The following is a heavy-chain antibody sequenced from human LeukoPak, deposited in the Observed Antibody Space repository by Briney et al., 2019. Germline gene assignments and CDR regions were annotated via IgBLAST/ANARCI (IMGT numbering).Heavy chain of an antibody. J-gene: IGHJ4*02. CDR2: VYYNGKT. V-gene: IGHV4-59*01. Sequence: SETLSLTCTVPGDSFTNYFWSWIRQPPGKGLEWIGYVYYNGKTNYNPSLESRVTILVDTSKNQFSLKLTSVTAADTAMYYCARDLSYYYDGGSFDYWGQGTLVTVSS. CDR1: GDSFTNYF. D-gene: IGHD3-10*02. CDR3: ARDLSYYYDGGSFDY.